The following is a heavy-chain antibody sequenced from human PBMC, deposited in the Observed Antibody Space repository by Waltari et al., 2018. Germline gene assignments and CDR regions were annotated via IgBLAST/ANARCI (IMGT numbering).Heavy chain of an antibody. V-gene: IGHV4-4*07. CDR3: ARDFNSRLVCSGGSCLWNHHDAFDI. Sequence: QVQLQESGPGLVKPSETLSLTCTVSGGSISSYYWSWIRQPAGKGLEWIGRIYTSGSTNYNPSLKSRVTMSVDTSKNQFSLKLSSVTAADTAVYYCARDFNSRLVCSGGSCLWNHHDAFDIWGQGTMVTVSS. D-gene: IGHD2-15*01. CDR1: GGSISSYY. J-gene: IGHJ3*02. CDR2: IYTSGST.